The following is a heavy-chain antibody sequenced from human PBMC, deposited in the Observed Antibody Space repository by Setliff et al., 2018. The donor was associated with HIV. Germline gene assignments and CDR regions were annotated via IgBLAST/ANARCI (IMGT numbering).Heavy chain of an antibody. CDR2: IYYRGNT. CDR3: ARDRRGYYYGSGSCYMDV. D-gene: IGHD3-10*01. CDR1: GGSIRSSSYY. V-gene: IGHV4-39*02. J-gene: IGHJ6*03. Sequence: SETLSLTCNVSGGSIRSSSYYWGWIRQPPGKGLEWIGSIYYRGNTYYNPSLKSRVTISVDTSKNQFSLKLTSVTAADTAVYYCARDRRGYYYGSGSCYMDVWGTGTTVTVSS.